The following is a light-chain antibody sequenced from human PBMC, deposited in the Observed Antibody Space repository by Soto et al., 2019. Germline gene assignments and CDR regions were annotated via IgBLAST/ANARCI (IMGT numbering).Light chain of an antibody. CDR3: SSYTSSRTL. J-gene: IGLJ1*01. CDR1: SSDVGGYNY. Sequence: QSVLTQPASVSGSPGQSITISCTGTSSDVGGYNYVSWYQQHPGKAPKLMIYAVTDRPPGVSSRFSGSKSGSTASLTISGLQAEDEADYYCSSYTSSRTLFGTGTKVTVL. CDR2: AVT. V-gene: IGLV2-14*01.